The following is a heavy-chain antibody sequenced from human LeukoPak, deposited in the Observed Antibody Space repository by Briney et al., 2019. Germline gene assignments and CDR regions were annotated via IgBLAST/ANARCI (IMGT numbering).Heavy chain of an antibody. CDR1: GFTFSSYG. D-gene: IGHD3-3*01. CDR2: ISYDGSNK. V-gene: IGHV3-30*03. Sequence: PGGSLRLSCAASGFTFSSYGMHWVRQAPGKGLEWVAVISYDGSNKYYADSVKGRFTISRDNSKNTLYLQMNSLRAEDTAVYYCARSRPPTLELRFLEWFPQFDYWGQGTLVTVSS. J-gene: IGHJ4*02. CDR3: ARSRPPTLELRFLEWFPQFDY.